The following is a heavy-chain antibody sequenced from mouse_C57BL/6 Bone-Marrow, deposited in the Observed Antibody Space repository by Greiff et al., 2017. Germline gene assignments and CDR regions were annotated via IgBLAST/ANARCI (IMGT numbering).Heavy chain of an antibody. CDR3: AREGGYDAFDV. CDR2: INPNNGGT. Sequence: VQLKQSGPELVKPGASVKISCKASGYTFTDYYMNWVKQSHGKSLEWIGDINPNNGGTSYNQKFKGKATLTVDQSSSTAYMELRSLTSEDSAVYYCAREGGYDAFDVWGTGTTVTVSS. J-gene: IGHJ1*03. D-gene: IGHD2-3*01. V-gene: IGHV1-26*01. CDR1: GYTFTDYY.